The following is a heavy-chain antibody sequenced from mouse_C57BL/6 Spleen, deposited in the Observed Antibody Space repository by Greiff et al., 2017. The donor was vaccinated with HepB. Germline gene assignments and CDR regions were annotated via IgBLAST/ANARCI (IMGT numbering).Heavy chain of an antibody. D-gene: IGHD2-2*01. J-gene: IGHJ4*01. CDR2: INPRSGYT. CDR1: GYTFTSYW. V-gene: IGHV1-7*01. CDR3: ARENYGYDGVMDY. Sequence: VKLMESGAELAKPGASVKLSCKASGYTFTSYWMHWVKQRPGQGLEWIGYINPRSGYTKYNQKFKDKATLTADKSSSTAYMQLSSLTYEDSAVYYCARENYGYDGVMDYWGQGTSVTVSS.